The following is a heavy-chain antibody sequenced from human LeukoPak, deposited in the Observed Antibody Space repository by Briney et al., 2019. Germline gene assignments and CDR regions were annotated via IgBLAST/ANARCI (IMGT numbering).Heavy chain of an antibody. CDR2: VVGSGSST. CDR1: GFTFSNYA. CDR3: AKDRYYDNSGSYYESGS. V-gene: IGHV3-23*01. D-gene: IGHD3-22*01. J-gene: IGHJ5*02. Sequence: GGSLRLSCAASGFTFSNYAMSWVRQAPGKGLECVSAVVGSGSSTYYADSVTGRFTISRDNSRNTLYLQMNSLRAEDTAVYYCAKDRYYDNSGSYYESGSWGQGTLVTVSS.